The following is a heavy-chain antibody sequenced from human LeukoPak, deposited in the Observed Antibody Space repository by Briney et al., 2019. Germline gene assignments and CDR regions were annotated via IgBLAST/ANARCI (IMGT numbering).Heavy chain of an antibody. CDR2: IYSGGST. CDR1: GXTVSSNS. V-gene: IGHV3-66*01. Sequence: GGSLSLSCAASGXTVSSNSMSWVRQAPGKGLEWVSVIYSGGSTFYADSVKGRFTISRDNSKNTLYLQMNSLRAEDTAVYYCARKHYYDSSGFFPPMDYWGQGTLVTVSS. J-gene: IGHJ4*02. CDR3: ARKHYYDSSGFFPPMDY. D-gene: IGHD3-22*01.